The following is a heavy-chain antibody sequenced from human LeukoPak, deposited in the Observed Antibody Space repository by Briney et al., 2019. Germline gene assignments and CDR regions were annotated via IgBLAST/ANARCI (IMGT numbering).Heavy chain of an antibody. V-gene: IGHV3-21*01. Sequence: GGSLRLSCAVSGFTFSTYSMTWVRQAPGKGLEWVSSISSSRSYIYYADSVKGRFTISRDNARNSVYLQMNSLRAEDTAVYYCARLLWFGELSSYYGMDVWGQGTTVTVSS. D-gene: IGHD3-10*01. CDR3: ARLLWFGELSSYYGMDV. J-gene: IGHJ6*02. CDR1: GFTFSTYS. CDR2: ISSSRSYI.